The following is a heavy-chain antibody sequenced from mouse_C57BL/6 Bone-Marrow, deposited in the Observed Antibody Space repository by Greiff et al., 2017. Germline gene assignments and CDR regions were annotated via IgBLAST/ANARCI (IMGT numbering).Heavy chain of an antibody. V-gene: IGHV2-2*01. CDR3: ARNGETTMVTTGFAY. CDR2: IWSGGST. D-gene: IGHD2-2*01. J-gene: IGHJ3*01. CDR1: GFSLTSYG. Sequence: QVQLKESGPGLVQPSQSLSITCTVSGFSLTSYGVHWVRQSPGKGLAWLGVIWSGGSTDYTAAFISRLSISKDNSKSQVFFKMNSLQADDTAIYYCARNGETTMVTTGFAYWGQGTLVTVSA.